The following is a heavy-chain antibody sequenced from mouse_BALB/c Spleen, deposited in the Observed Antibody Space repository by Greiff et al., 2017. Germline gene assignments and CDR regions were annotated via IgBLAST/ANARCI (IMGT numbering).Heavy chain of an antibody. D-gene: IGHD3-2*01. V-gene: IGHV2-2*02. CDR2: IWSGGST. J-gene: IGHJ4*01. CDR3: ARKLTARATIAMDY. CDR1: GFSLTSYG. Sequence: QVQLQQSGPGLVQPSQSLSITCTVSGFSLTSYGVHWVRQSPGKGLEWLGVIWSGGSTDYNAAFISRLSISKDNSKSQVFFKMNSLQANDTAIYYCARKLTARATIAMDYWGQGTSVTVSS.